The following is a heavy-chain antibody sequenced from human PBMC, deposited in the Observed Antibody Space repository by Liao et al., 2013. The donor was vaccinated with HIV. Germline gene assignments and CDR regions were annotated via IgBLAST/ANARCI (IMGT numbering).Heavy chain of an antibody. J-gene: IGHJ4*02. CDR1: GGSISSGNYY. D-gene: IGHD5-18*01. CDR2: IYYSGTT. CDR3: ARDFRLSKRGSTPMVILYS. Sequence: QVQLQESGPGLVKPSQTLSVTCIVSGGSISSGNYYWTWIRQPPGKDLEWIGYIYYSGTTYYNPSLESRITISLDTSKNQFSLKLRSVTSADTAVYYCARDFRLSKRGSTPMVILYSWGQGTLVTVSS. V-gene: IGHV4-30-4*08.